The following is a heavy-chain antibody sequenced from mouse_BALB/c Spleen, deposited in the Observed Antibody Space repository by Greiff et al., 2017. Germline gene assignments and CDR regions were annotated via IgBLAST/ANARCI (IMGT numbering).Heavy chain of an antibody. D-gene: IGHD3-3*01. CDR3: ARVGRLGYFDV. CDR1: GFTFSSYG. V-gene: IGHV5-6-3*01. J-gene: IGHJ1*01. Sequence: EVKLVESGGGLVQPGGSLKLSCAASGFTFSSYGMSWVRQTPDKRLELVATINSNGGSTYYPDSVKGRFTISRDNAKNTLYLQMSSLKSEDTAMYYCARVGRLGYFDVWGAGTTVTVSS. CDR2: INSNGGST.